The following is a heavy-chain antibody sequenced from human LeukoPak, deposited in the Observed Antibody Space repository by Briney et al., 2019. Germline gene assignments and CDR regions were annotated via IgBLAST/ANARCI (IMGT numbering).Heavy chain of an antibody. CDR3: ARQADVPSSIGYFDF. V-gene: IGHV4-38-2*01. Sequence: SETLTLTCAVSDYSISNAYYWGRIRQPPGKGLEWIGSISHGGSTHYNASLKSRVTISLEASKNQFSLRLSSVTAADTAVYYCARQADVPSSIGYFDFWGQGAPVTVSS. CDR1: DYSISNAYY. J-gene: IGHJ4*02. CDR2: ISHGGST. D-gene: IGHD2/OR15-2a*01.